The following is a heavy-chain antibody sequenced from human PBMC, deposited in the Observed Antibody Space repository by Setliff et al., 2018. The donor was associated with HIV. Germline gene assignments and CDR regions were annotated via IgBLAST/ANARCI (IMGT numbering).Heavy chain of an antibody. CDR2: ISYDGSDK. J-gene: IGHJ6*02. CDR3: VGMDIVVVLPPDV. V-gene: IGHV3-30*03. Sequence: GGSLRLSCAASGFTFSSFGMHWVRQAPGKGLEWVAVISYDGSDKYYADSVKGRFTISRDNSKNTLYLQMNSLRAEDTAVYYCVGMDIVVVLPPDVWGQGTTVTVSS. CDR1: GFTFSSFG. D-gene: IGHD2-21*01.